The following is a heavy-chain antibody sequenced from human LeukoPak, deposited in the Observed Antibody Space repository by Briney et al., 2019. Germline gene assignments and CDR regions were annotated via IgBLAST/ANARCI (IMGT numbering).Heavy chain of an antibody. D-gene: IGHD2/OR15-2a*01. V-gene: IGHV4-59*01. J-gene: IGHJ4*02. CDR3: ARGLVIVPPASDY. CDR1: GGSISVYY. CDR2: IHYSGST. Sequence: SETLSLTCTVSGGSISVYYWSWIRQPPGKGLEWIGYIHYSGSTKYNPSIESPVTLSLDTSKNQFSLKLTSVTAADTAVYYCARGLVIVPPASDYWGQGTLVTVSA.